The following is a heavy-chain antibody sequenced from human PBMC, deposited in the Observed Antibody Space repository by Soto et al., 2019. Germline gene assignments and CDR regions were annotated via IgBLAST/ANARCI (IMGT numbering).Heavy chain of an antibody. Sequence: SVKVSCKASGGTFSTYAIDWVRQAPGQGLEWMGGIIPLFGTAKYAQNFQGRITITADESTNTAYMELRSLRSQDTAVYYCARGVHYDSSGYCYFYWGQGTLVTVSS. V-gene: IGHV1-69*13. CDR2: IIPLFGTA. J-gene: IGHJ4*02. CDR1: GGTFSTYA. D-gene: IGHD3-22*01. CDR3: ARGVHYDSSGYCYFY.